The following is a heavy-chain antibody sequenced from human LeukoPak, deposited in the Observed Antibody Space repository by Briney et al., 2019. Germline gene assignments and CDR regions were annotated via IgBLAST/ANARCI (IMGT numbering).Heavy chain of an antibody. CDR1: GYTFTGYY. J-gene: IGHJ4*02. CDR3: ARDLIDPWSGYSGY. V-gene: IGHV1-2*02. Sequence: ASVKVSCKASGYTFTGYYMHWVRQAPGQGLEWMGWINPNSGGTNYAQKLQGRVTMTRDTSISTAYMELSRLRSDDMAVYYCARDLIDPWSGYSGYWGQGTLVTVSS. D-gene: IGHD3-3*01. CDR2: INPNSGGT.